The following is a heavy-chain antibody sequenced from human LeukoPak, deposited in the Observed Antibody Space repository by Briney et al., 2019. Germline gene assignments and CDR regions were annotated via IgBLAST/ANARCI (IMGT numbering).Heavy chain of an antibody. D-gene: IGHD5-12*01. CDR1: GYTFTGYY. V-gene: IGHV1-2*06. Sequence: ASVKVSCKASGYTFTGYYMRWVRQAPGQGLEWMGRINPNSGGTNYAQKFQGRVTMTRDTSISTAYMELSRLRSDDTAVYYCASRQWLRDRFDYWGQGTLVTVSS. CDR2: INPNSGGT. CDR3: ASRQWLRDRFDY. J-gene: IGHJ4*02.